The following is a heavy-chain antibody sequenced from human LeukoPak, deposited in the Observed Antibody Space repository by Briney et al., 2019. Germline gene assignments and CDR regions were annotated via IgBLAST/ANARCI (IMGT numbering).Heavy chain of an antibody. CDR1: GYRFTSYW. Sequence: GESLKISCKGSGYRFTSYWIGWVRQRPGKGLEWMGIIYPGDSDTRYSPSFQGQVTISADKSSSTAYLQWSSLKASDTAIYYCARQLGNYRPVQWGQGTLVTVSS. D-gene: IGHD4-11*01. V-gene: IGHV5-51*01. J-gene: IGHJ4*02. CDR3: ARQLGNYRPVQ. CDR2: IYPGDSDT.